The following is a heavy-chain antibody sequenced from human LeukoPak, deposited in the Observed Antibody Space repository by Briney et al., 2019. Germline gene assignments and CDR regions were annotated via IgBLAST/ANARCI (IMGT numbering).Heavy chain of an antibody. Sequence: GGSLRLSCAASGFTFSDYYMSWIRQAPGKRLEWVSYISRGGSTIYYADSVKGRFTISRDNAKNSLYLQMNSLRAEDTAVYYCARVTVLYSSSCWFDPWGQGTLVTVSS. CDR2: ISRGGSTI. V-gene: IGHV3-11*04. CDR3: ARVTVLYSSSCWFDP. CDR1: GFTFSDYY. D-gene: IGHD6-6*01. J-gene: IGHJ5*02.